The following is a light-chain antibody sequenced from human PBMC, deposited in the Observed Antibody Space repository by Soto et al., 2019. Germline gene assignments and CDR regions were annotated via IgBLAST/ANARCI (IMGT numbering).Light chain of an antibody. CDR1: QSVSSY. CDR2: DAS. J-gene: IGKJ1*01. V-gene: IGKV3-11*01. Sequence: EIVLTQSPATLSLSPGERATLSCRASQSVSSYLAWYQQKPGQAPRLLIYDASNRATGIPARFSGSGSGTDFTLAISSLQPEDSATYYCLQDINYPWTFGQGTKV. CDR3: LQDINYPWT.